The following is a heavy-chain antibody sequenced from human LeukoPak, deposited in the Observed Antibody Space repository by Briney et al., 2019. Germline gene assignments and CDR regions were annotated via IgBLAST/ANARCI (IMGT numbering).Heavy chain of an antibody. Sequence: SETLSLTCGVYGGSFSGYYWSWIRLPPGKGLEWIGEINHSGSTNYNPSLKSRVTTSVDMSKNQFSLKLNSVTAADTAIYYCARGMYTSNFYFDHWGQGVLVTVSS. D-gene: IGHD4-11*01. CDR1: GGSFSGYY. V-gene: IGHV4-34*01. CDR3: ARGMYTSNFYFDH. J-gene: IGHJ4*02. CDR2: INHSGST.